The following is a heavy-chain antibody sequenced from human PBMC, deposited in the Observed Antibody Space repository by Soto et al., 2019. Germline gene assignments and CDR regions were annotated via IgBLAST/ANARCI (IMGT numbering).Heavy chain of an antibody. D-gene: IGHD1-26*01. CDR1: GGSINSYY. J-gene: IGHJ4*02. V-gene: IGHV4-59*01. CDR2: IYYSGST. CDR3: ARRYGGNFDY. Sequence: QVQLQVSGPGLVKPSETLSLTCTVSGGSINSYYWSWIRQPPGKGLEWIGYIYYSGSTNYNPSLKSRVTISVDTSKNQFSLKLRSVTGADTAVYYCARRYGGNFDYWGQGTLVTVSS.